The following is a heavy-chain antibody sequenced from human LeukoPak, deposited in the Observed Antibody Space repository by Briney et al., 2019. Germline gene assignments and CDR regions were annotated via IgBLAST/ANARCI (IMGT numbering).Heavy chain of an antibody. J-gene: IGHJ4*02. D-gene: IGHD3-3*01. CDR1: VGTFSSYA. Sequence: SVKVSCKDSVGTFSSYAISWVRQAPGQGLEWMGGIIPILGIANYAQKFQGRVTITADKSTSTAYMELSSLRSEDTAVYYCASDFWSGYYTDYYFDYWGQGTLVTVSS. CDR2: IIPILGIA. V-gene: IGHV1-69*10. CDR3: ASDFWSGYYTDYYFDY.